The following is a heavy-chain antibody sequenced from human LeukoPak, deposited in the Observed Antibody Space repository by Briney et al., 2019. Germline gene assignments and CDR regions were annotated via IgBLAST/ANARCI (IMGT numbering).Heavy chain of an antibody. CDR3: ARYSSPSSFDY. D-gene: IGHD6-6*01. CDR2: INQDGSQK. Sequence: GGSLRLSCAASGFSFSDYSMNWVRQAPGKGLEWVANINQDGSQKYYVDSVKGRFTISGDNAKNSLYVQMNSLRVEDTAVYYCARYSSPSSFDYWGQGTLVTVSS. V-gene: IGHV3-7*01. CDR1: GFSFSDYS. J-gene: IGHJ4*02.